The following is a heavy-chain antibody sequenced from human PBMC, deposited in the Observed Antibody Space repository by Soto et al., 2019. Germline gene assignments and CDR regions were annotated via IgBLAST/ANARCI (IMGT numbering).Heavy chain of an antibody. CDR1: GFTFSSYA. D-gene: IGHD3-3*01. CDR2: ISGSGGST. J-gene: IGHJ6*03. CDR3: AKGGDYDFWSGYYRENYYMDV. V-gene: IGHV3-23*01. Sequence: EVQLLESGGGLVQPGGSLRLSCAASGFTFSSYAMSWVRQAPGKGLEWVSAISGSGGSTYYADSVKGRFTISRDNSKNPLYLQMKSLRAEDTAVYYCAKGGDYDFWSGYYRENYYMDVWGKGTTVTVSS.